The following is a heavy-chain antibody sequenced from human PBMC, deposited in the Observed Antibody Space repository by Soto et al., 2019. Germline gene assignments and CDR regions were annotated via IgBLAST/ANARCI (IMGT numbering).Heavy chain of an antibody. CDR2: IYSGGST. D-gene: IGHD4-17*01. J-gene: IGHJ6*03. V-gene: IGHV3-66*04. CDR3: ARHLEDGDYSYYYYYMDV. Sequence: GGSLRLSCAASGFTVSSNYMSWVRQAPGKGLEWVSVIYSGGSTYYADSVKGRFTISRDNSKNTLYLQMNSLRAEDTAVYYCARHLEDGDYSYYYYYMDVWGKGTTVTVSS. CDR1: GFTVSSNY.